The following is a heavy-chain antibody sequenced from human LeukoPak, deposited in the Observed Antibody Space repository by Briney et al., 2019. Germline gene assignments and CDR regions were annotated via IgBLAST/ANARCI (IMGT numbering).Heavy chain of an antibody. Sequence: PGGSLRLSCAASGFTFSSYSMNWVRQAPGKGLEWVSGISWNSGSIGYADSVKGRFTISRDNAKNSLYLQMNSLRAEDTALYYCAKDNAPGGNSGFYYFDYWGQGTLVTVSS. J-gene: IGHJ4*02. V-gene: IGHV3-9*01. CDR2: ISWNSGSI. D-gene: IGHD4-23*01. CDR3: AKDNAPGGNSGFYYFDY. CDR1: GFTFSSYS.